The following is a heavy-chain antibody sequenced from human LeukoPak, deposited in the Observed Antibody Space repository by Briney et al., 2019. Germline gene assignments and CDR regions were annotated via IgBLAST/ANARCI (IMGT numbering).Heavy chain of an antibody. CDR2: INPNSGGT. CDR1: GYTFTSYG. CDR3: ARDFVVVVPAAPDY. J-gene: IGHJ4*02. Sequence: ASVKVSCKASGYTFTSYGISWVRQAPGQGLEWMGWINPNSGGTNYAQKFQGRVTMTRDTSISTAYMELSRLRSDDTAVYYCARDFVVVVPAAPDYWGQGTLVTVSS. V-gene: IGHV1-2*02. D-gene: IGHD2-2*01.